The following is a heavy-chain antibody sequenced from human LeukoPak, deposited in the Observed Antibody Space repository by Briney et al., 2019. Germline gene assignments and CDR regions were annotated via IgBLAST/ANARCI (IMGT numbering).Heavy chain of an antibody. CDR1: GFTVSSNY. V-gene: IGHV3-53*01. J-gene: IGHJ3*02. CDR2: IYSGGST. D-gene: IGHD1-26*01. Sequence: TGGSLRLSCAASGFTVSSNYMSWVRQAPGKGLEWVSVIYSGGSTYYADSVKGRFTISRDNSKNTLYLQMNSLRAEDTAVYYCARASGVGRPVFAFDIWGQGTMVTVSS. CDR3: ARASGVGRPVFAFDI.